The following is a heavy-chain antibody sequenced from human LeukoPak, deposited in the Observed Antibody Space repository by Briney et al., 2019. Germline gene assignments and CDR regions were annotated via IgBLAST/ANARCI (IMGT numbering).Heavy chain of an antibody. CDR1: GGSFSGYY. V-gene: IGHV4-34*01. Sequence: SETLSLTCAVYGGSFSGYYWSWIRQPPGKGLEWVGEINHSGSTNYNPSLKSRVTISVDTSKNQFSLKLSSVTAADTAVYYCARVATDLAAYCGGDCYFYYFDYWGQGTLVTVSS. J-gene: IGHJ4*02. CDR3: ARVATDLAAYCGGDCYFYYFDY. CDR2: INHSGST. D-gene: IGHD2-21*02.